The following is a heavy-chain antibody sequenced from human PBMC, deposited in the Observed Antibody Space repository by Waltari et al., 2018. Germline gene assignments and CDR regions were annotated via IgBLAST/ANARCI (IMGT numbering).Heavy chain of an antibody. J-gene: IGHJ4*02. D-gene: IGHD3-10*01. CDR2: IIPVFHTT. CDR1: GGPSRNYA. V-gene: IGHV1-69*01. CDR3: ARGVWFGELGRNYFDS. Sequence: QVQLVQPGAEVKKPGSSVKVCCRASGGPSRNYAIDWGRQAPGQGREWMGGIIPVFHTTNYAHRFQGRVRFTADESTNTAYMELSSLRSNDTALYYCARGVWFGELGRNYFDSWGQGTLVTVSS.